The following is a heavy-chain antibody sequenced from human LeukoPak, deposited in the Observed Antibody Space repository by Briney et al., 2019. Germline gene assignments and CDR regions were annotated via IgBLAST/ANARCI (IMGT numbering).Heavy chain of an antibody. CDR3: ARDHDVILYMDV. Sequence: GGSLRLSCAASGFTFSSYWMHWVRQAPGKGLVWVSRINTDGSSTSYADSVKGRFTISRDNAKNTLYLQMNSLRAEDTAVYYCARDHDVILYMDVWGKGTTVTVSS. CDR1: GFTFSSYW. CDR2: INTDGSST. D-gene: IGHD2-21*01. J-gene: IGHJ6*03. V-gene: IGHV3-74*01.